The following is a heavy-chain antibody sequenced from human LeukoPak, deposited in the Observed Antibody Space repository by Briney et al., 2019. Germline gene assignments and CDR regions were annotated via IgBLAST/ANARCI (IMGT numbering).Heavy chain of an antibody. CDR1: GGSISSSSYY. D-gene: IGHD5-24*01. J-gene: IGHJ4*02. CDR2: IYYSGST. V-gene: IGHV4-39*07. CDR3: ASVEMATRALGAY. Sequence: SETLSLTCTVSGGSISSSSYYWGWIRQPPGKGLEWIGNIYYSGSTYYNPSLKSRVTISVDTSKNQFSLKLSSVTAADTAVYYCASVEMATRALGAYWGQGTLVTVSS.